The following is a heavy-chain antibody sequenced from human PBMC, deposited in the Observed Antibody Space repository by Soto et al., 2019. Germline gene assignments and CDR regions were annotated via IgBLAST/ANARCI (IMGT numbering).Heavy chain of an antibody. D-gene: IGHD3-3*01. CDR1: GGSISSSSYY. J-gene: IGHJ6*02. Sequence: SETLSLTCTVSGGSISSSSYYWGWIRQPPGKGLEWIGSIYYSGSTYYNPSLKSRVTISVDTSKNQFSLKLSSVTAADTAVYYCARHFPKWGFLEWLPREYGMDVWGQGTTVTVSS. CDR3: ARHFPKWGFLEWLPREYGMDV. CDR2: IYYSGST. V-gene: IGHV4-39*01.